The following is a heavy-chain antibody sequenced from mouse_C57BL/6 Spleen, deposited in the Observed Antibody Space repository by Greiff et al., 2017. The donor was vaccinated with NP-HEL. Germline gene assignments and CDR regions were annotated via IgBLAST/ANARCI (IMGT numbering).Heavy chain of an antibody. CDR1: GYAFSSSW. V-gene: IGHV1-82*01. CDR3: ARELLRGYFDY. Sequence: QVQLQQSGPELVKPGASVKISCKASGYAFSSSWMNWVKQRPGKGLEWIGRIYPGDGDTNYNGKFKGKATLTADKSSSTAYMQLSSLTSEDSAVYFCARELLRGYFDYWGQGTTLTVSS. CDR2: IYPGDGDT. D-gene: IGHD2-1*01. J-gene: IGHJ2*01.